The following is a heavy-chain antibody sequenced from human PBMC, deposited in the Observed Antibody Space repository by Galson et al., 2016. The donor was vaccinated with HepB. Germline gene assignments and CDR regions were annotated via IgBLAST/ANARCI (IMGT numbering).Heavy chain of an antibody. CDR2: ISHDGTNK. J-gene: IGHJ3*02. D-gene: IGHD6-19*01. CDR1: GITFSNYD. Sequence: SLRLSCAASGITFSNYDMHWVRQPPGKGLEWVAVISHDGTNKYYADSVKGRFTISRDSSKNPLYLQMNSLGAEDTALYFCAKARGWYFPDALDIWGQGTMVAVSS. V-gene: IGHV3-30*18. CDR3: AKARGWYFPDALDI.